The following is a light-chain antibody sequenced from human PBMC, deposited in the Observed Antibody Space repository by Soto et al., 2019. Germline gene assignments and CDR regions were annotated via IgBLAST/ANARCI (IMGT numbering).Light chain of an antibody. Sequence: QSALTQPASVSGSPGQSITISCTGTSSDVGGYNYVSWYQQHPGKAPKLMIYDVSNRPSGVSNRFSGSKAGNTASLTISGLQAEDEADYYFSSYTSSSSLEVLGGGTKLTVL. CDR2: DVS. CDR1: SSDVGGYNY. CDR3: SSYTSSSSLEV. V-gene: IGLV2-14*01. J-gene: IGLJ2*01.